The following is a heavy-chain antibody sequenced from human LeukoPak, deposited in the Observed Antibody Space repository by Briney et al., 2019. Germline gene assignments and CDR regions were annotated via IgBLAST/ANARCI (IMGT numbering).Heavy chain of an antibody. CDR1: GYSFTGYY. CDR3: AKDQNTGYANNWFDP. Sequence: ASVKASCKASGYSFTGYYIHWVRQSPGQGLEWMGWINPNNGGTNFAQKFQGRVTMTRDTSISTAYMELSRLRSDDTAIYYCAKDQNTGYANNWFDPWGQGTLVPVSS. J-gene: IGHJ5*02. CDR2: INPNNGGT. D-gene: IGHD5-12*01. V-gene: IGHV1-2*02.